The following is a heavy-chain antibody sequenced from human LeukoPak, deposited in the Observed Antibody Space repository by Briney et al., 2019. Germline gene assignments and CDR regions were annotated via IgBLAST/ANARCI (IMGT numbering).Heavy chain of an antibody. D-gene: IGHD1-26*01. CDR1: GFTVSSNY. CDR2: IYSGGST. J-gene: IGHJ2*01. CDR3: ARGYSGYRSLYWYFDL. Sequence: PGGSLRLSCAASGFTVSSNYMSWVRQAPGKGLEWVSVIYSGGSTYYADSVKGRFTISRDNSKNTLYLQMNSLRAEDTAVYYCARGYSGYRSLYWYFDLWGRGTLVTVSS. V-gene: IGHV3-53*01.